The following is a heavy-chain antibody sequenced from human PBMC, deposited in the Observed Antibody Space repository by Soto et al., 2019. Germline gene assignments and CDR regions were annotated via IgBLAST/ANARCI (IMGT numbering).Heavy chain of an antibody. CDR2: IYNSGRT. Sequence: SETLSLTCTVSGGSVNSDYYYWTWIRRPPGKGLEWIGYIYNSGRTNYNPSLKSRVSISMDTSRNQFSLKLTSVTAADTAVFYCAREYSNSPEAFDIWGQGSLVTVSS. V-gene: IGHV4-61*01. J-gene: IGHJ4*02. D-gene: IGHD1-26*01. CDR1: GGSVNSDYYY. CDR3: AREYSNSPEAFDI.